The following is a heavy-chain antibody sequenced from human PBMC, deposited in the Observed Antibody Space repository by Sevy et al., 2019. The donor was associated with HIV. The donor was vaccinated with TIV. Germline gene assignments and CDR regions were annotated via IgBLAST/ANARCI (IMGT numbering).Heavy chain of an antibody. J-gene: IGHJ4*02. V-gene: IGHV3-53*01. Sequence: GGSLRLSCVVSGFDIRSNYMSWGRQAPGKGLEWVSHIYAGGTAYYADSVKGRFTFSRDDSKNTVSLPMRSLRVEDSAVYYCASEYCSRGSCFFDYWGQGIQVTVSS. CDR2: IYAGGTA. D-gene: IGHD2-15*01. CDR3: ASEYCSRGSCFFDY. CDR1: GFDIRSNY.